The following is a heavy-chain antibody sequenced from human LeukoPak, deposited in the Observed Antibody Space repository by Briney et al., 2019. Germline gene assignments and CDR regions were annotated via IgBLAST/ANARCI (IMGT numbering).Heavy chain of an antibody. CDR3: ARTTTGGVFDY. J-gene: IGHJ4*02. D-gene: IGHD3-16*01. CDR1: GYTFTSYG. Sequence: ASVKVSCKASGYTFTSYGISWVRQAPGQGLEWMGWISAYNGNTNYALKLQGRVTMTTDTSKSTAYMELRILRSDDTAVYYCARTTTGGVFDYWGQGTLVTVSS. V-gene: IGHV1-18*01. CDR2: ISAYNGNT.